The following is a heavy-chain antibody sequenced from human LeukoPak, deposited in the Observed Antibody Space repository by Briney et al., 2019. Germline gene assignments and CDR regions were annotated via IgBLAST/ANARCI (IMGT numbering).Heavy chain of an antibody. CDR2: ISGSSRPI. CDR1: GGSFSGYY. D-gene: IGHD5-18*01. Sequence: PSETLSLTCAVYGGSFSGYYWSWIRQAPGRGLEWVSYISGSSRPIYYADSVKGRFTISRDNAKNSLYLQMNSLRAEDTAVYYCARDYSYGFLNWGQGTLVTVSS. V-gene: IGHV3-11*04. CDR3: ARDYSYGFLN. J-gene: IGHJ4*02.